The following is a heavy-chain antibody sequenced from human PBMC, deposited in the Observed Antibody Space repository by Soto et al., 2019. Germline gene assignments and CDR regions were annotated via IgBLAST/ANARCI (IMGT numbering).Heavy chain of an antibody. V-gene: IGHV3-53*01. D-gene: IGHD5-18*01. J-gene: IGHJ4*02. CDR3: ARGQDSYGYVADY. CDR1: GFTVSSNY. CDR2: IYSGGST. Sequence: EVQLVESGGGLIQPGGSLRLSCAASGFTVSSNYMSWVRRAPGKGLEWVSVIYSGGSTYYADSVKGRFTISRDNSKNTLYLQMNSLRAEDTAVYYCARGQDSYGYVADYWGQGTLVTVSS.